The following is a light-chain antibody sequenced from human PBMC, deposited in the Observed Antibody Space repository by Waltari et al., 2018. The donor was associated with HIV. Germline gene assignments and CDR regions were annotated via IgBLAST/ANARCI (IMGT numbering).Light chain of an antibody. J-gene: IGKJ4*01. Sequence: DIQLTQSPSFLSASVGDRVTITCRASQDINNHLAWYQQKPGKAPKLLIFAASTLQSGVPSRFSGSASGTEFTLTISSLQPEDFATYYCQQLNIFPLTFGGGTKVDIK. CDR3: QQLNIFPLT. CDR1: QDINNH. V-gene: IGKV1-9*01. CDR2: AAS.